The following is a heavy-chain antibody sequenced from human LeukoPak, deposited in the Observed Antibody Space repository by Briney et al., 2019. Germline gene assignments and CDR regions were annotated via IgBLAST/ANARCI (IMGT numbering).Heavy chain of an antibody. CDR2: IYSGGST. CDR3: ARERQAAAATFDYYGMDV. D-gene: IGHD6-13*01. V-gene: IGHV3-66*01. CDR1: GFTVSSNY. J-gene: IGHJ6*02. Sequence: GGSLRLSCAASGFTVSSNYMSWVRQAPGKGLEWVSVIYSGGSTYYTDSVKGRFTISRDNSKNTLYLQMNSLRAEDTAVYYCARERQAAAATFDYYGMDVWGQGTTVTVSS.